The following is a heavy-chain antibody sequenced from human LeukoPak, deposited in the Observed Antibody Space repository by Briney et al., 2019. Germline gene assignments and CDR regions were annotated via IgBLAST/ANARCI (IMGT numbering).Heavy chain of an antibody. Sequence: GGSLRLSCAAAGSTFNTYAMNWVRQAPGKGLEWVSTISGSGGSTYYADSVKGRFTISRDNSKNTLYLQMNSLRAEDTAVYYCAKVPSMVREEDFHYWGQATLVTVSS. CDR1: GSTFNTYA. CDR3: AKVPSMVREEDFHY. CDR2: ISGSGGST. D-gene: IGHD3-10*01. J-gene: IGHJ4*02. V-gene: IGHV3-23*01.